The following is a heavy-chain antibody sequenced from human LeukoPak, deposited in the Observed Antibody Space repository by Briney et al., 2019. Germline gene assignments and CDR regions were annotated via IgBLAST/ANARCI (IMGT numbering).Heavy chain of an antibody. V-gene: IGHV1-69*05. CDR1: GGTFSSYA. Sequence: SVKVSCKASGGTFSSYAISWVRQAPGQGLEWMGGIIPIFGTANYAQKFQGRVAITTDESTSTAYMELSSPRSEDTAVYYCALDSSSTVDYWGQGTLVTVSS. J-gene: IGHJ4*02. D-gene: IGHD6-6*01. CDR3: ALDSSSTVDY. CDR2: IIPIFGTA.